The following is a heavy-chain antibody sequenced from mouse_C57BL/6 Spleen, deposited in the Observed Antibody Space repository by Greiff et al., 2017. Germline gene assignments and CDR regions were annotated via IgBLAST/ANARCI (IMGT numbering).Heavy chain of an antibody. J-gene: IGHJ4*01. CDR3: ARSFITTVVPMDY. CDR2: IYPGSGNT. Sequence: VQLQQSGAELVRPGASVKLSCKASGYTFTDYYINWVKQRPGQGLEWIARIYPGSGNTYYNEKFKGKATLTAEKSSSTAYMQLSSLTSEDSAVYFCARSFITTVVPMDYWGQGTSVTVSS. V-gene: IGHV1-76*01. CDR1: GYTFTDYY. D-gene: IGHD1-1*01.